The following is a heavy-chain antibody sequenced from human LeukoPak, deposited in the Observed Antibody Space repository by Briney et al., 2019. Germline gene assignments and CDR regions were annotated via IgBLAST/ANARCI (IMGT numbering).Heavy chain of an antibody. J-gene: IGHJ3*02. D-gene: IGHD2/OR15-2a*01. CDR1: GYTFATYA. CDR2: SNAGNGNT. V-gene: IGHV1-3*02. CDR3: VREAPFGAFDI. Sequence: ASEKVSCKASGYTFATYAMHWVRQAPGQRLEWMGWSNAGNGNTKYSQEFQGRVTITRDTSASTAYMELSSLRSEDMAVYYCVREAPFGAFDIWGQGTMVTVSS.